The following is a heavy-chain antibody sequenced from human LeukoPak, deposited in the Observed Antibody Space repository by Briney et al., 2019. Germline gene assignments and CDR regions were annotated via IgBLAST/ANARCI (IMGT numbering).Heavy chain of an antibody. D-gene: IGHD5-18*01. CDR1: GGSISSSNW. CDR3: ARGVHFQRGYSYGYGLVDY. V-gene: IGHV4-4*02. CDR2: IYHSGST. J-gene: IGHJ4*02. Sequence: PSETLSLTCAVSGGSISSSNWWSWVRQPPGKGLEWIGEIYHSGSTNYNPSLKSRVTISVDTSKNQFSLKLSSVTAADTAVYYCARGVHFQRGYSYGYGLVDYWGQGTLVTVSS.